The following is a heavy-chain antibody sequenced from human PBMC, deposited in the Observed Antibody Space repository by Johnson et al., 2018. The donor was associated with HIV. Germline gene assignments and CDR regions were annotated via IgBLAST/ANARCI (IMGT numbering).Heavy chain of an antibody. CDR1: GITVGTNY. V-gene: IGHV3-66*02. CDR2: IFSVGDV. CDR3: ARDHLIGLLWFGDHKWSGAFDI. Sequence: MLLVESGGGVVQPGRSLRLSCAASGITVGTNYMSWVRQAPGKGLEWVSVIFSVGDVYYADSVKGRFPISRHNSKNTLYLQMNSLRAEDTAVYYCARDHLIGLLWFGDHKWSGAFDIWGQGTMVTVSS. J-gene: IGHJ3*02. D-gene: IGHD3-10*01.